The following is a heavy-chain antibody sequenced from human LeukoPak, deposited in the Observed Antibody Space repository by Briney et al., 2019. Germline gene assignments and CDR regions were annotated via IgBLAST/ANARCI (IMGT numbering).Heavy chain of an antibody. J-gene: IGHJ6*02. CDR3: ARNRQSYDSSSGMDV. CDR1: GFTFSSYS. CDR2: ISSSSSYI. V-gene: IGHV3-21*01. D-gene: IGHD3-22*01. Sequence: GGSLRLSCAASGFTFSSYSMNWVRKAPGKGLEWVSSISSSSSYIYYADSVKGRFTISRDNAKNSLYLQMNRLRAEDTAVYYCARNRQSYDSSSGMDVWGQGTTVTVSS.